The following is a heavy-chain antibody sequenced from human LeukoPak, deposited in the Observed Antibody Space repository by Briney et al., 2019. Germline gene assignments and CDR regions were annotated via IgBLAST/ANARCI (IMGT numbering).Heavy chain of an antibody. V-gene: IGHV5-51*01. Sequence: GESLKISCKGSGYSFTSYWIGWVRQMPGKGLEGMGIIYPGDSDTRNSPSFQGQVTISADKSISTASLQWSSLKAADTAMYYCARRSRGYCSSTSCFFDSWGQGTLVTVSS. D-gene: IGHD2-2*01. CDR3: ARRSRGYCSSTSCFFDS. CDR2: IYPGDSDT. CDR1: GYSFTSYW. J-gene: IGHJ4*02.